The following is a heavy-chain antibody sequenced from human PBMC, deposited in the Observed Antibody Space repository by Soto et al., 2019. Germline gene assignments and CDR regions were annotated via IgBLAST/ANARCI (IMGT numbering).Heavy chain of an antibody. CDR2: INSDGSST. CDR1: GFTFSSHW. D-gene: IGHD2-2*01. Sequence: GGSLRLSCAASGFTFSSHWLHWVRQAPGKGLVWVSRINSDGSSTNYADSVKGRFTISRDNAKKTLYLQMNSLRAEDSAVYYCAVAVVPAAREPYYYYYYMDVWGKGTTVTVSS. CDR3: AVAVVPAAREPYYYYYYMDV. J-gene: IGHJ6*03. V-gene: IGHV3-74*01.